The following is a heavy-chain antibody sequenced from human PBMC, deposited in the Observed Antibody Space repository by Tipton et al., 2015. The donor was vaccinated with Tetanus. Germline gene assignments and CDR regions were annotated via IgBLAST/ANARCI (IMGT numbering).Heavy chain of an antibody. V-gene: IGHV4-31*03. CDR3: ARDRGDPPNYYYGMDV. CDR2: IYYSGST. J-gene: IGHJ6*02. CDR1: GGSISSGGYY. Sequence: TLSLTCTVSGGSISSGGYYWSWIRQHPGKGLEWIGYIYYSGSTYYNPSLKSRVTISVDTSKNQFSLKLGSVTAADTAVYYCARDRGDPPNYYYGMDVWGQGTTVTVSS. D-gene: IGHD2-21*01.